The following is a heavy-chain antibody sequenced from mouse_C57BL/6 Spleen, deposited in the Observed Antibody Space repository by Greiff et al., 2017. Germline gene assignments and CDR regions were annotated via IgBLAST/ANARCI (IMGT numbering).Heavy chain of an antibody. Sequence: QVQLQQPGAELVKPGASVKLSCKASGYTFTSYWMQWVKQRPGQGLEWIGEIDPSDSYTNYNQKFKGKATLTVDTSSSTAYMQLSSLTSEDSAVYYCATSDLGRGRAYWGQGTLVTVSA. J-gene: IGHJ3*01. V-gene: IGHV1-50*01. CDR3: ATSDLGRGRAY. CDR1: GYTFTSYW. CDR2: IDPSDSYT. D-gene: IGHD4-1*01.